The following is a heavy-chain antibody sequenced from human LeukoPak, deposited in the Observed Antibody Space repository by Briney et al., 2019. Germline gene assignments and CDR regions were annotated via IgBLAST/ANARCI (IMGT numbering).Heavy chain of an antibody. Sequence: SETLSLTCTVSGGSISNYYWSWIRQPAGRGLEWIGYIYNSGSTDYNPSLKSRVTMSVDTSQSQFSLKVISVTAADTAVYYCARGRGYQLLLFDPWGQGTLVTVSS. V-gene: IGHV4-4*07. J-gene: IGHJ5*02. CDR2: IYNSGST. D-gene: IGHD2-2*01. CDR1: GGSISNYY. CDR3: ARGRGYQLLLFDP.